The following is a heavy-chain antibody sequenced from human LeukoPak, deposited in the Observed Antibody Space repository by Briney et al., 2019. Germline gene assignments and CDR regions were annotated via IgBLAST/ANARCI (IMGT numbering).Heavy chain of an antibody. Sequence: TSLRLSCAASGFPFSDYGMYWVRQAPGKGLEWLAVISHDGSNKHYADSVKGRITISRDNSMNTLYLQMNSPTAEDTAVYYCAKVRWGSDNALDSWGQGTLVTGSS. CDR1: GFPFSDYG. CDR3: AKVRWGSDNALDS. CDR2: ISHDGSNK. V-gene: IGHV3-30*18. J-gene: IGHJ4*02. D-gene: IGHD3-16*01.